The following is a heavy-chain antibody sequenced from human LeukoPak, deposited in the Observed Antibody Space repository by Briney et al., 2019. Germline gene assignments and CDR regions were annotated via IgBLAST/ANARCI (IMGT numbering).Heavy chain of an antibody. CDR1: GVSISSYY. CDR3: ARWGESANYVVHAFDV. Sequence: PSETLSLTCAVSGVSISSYYWNWMRQSPGKGLEWIGYSHYSGAASYNPSLNSRVTISVDTSKSQFSLKLSSVSAADTAVYYCARWGESANYVVHAFDVWGPGTKVIISS. J-gene: IGHJ3*01. D-gene: IGHD4/OR15-4a*01. CDR2: SHYSGAA. V-gene: IGHV4-59*01.